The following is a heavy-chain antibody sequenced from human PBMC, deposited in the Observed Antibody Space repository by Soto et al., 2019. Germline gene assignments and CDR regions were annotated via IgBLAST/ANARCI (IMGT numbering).Heavy chain of an antibody. D-gene: IGHD3-10*01. CDR2: ISMSGDTV. V-gene: IGHV3-48*02. CDR3: TKATDYYDSERGSPNCFAH. Sequence: EVQLVESGGGLIQPGGSQRLSCAASGFTFSSYSMNWVRQAPGKGLEWVSYISMSGDTVYYADSVRGRFTISRDNAKGSLYLQISSLRDADTAVYYCTKATDYYDSERGSPNCFAHWGQGTLVTVTS. J-gene: IGHJ5*02. CDR1: GFTFSSYS.